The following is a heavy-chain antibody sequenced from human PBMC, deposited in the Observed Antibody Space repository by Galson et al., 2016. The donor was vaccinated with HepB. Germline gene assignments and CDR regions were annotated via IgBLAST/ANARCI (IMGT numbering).Heavy chain of an antibody. CDR2: IWADGNNK. CDR3: AREGADGDFHDAFDI. Sequence: SLRLSCAASGFTFSDYGMHWVRQAPGKGLEWVAVIWADGNNKYYADFVEGRFTISRDNSKNTHHLQMNSLSVEDTAVYYCAREGADGDFHDAFDIWRQGTMLTVSS. D-gene: IGHD4-17*01. J-gene: IGHJ3*02. CDR1: GFTFSDYG. V-gene: IGHV3-33*01.